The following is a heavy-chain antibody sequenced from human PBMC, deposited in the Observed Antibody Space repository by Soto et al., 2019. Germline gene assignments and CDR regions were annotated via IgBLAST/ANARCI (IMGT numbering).Heavy chain of an antibody. D-gene: IGHD6-6*01. CDR3: ARAALSSSSAGFSVY. Sequence: ASVKVSCKASGYTLSNYGINWVRQSAGQGPEWMGWVSPKNGNTNYAQKLQGRVTMTTDISTNTAFMELKSLTSDDTALYFCARAALSSSSAGFSVYWGQGTLVTVSS. CDR2: VSPKNGNT. CDR1: GYTLSNYG. J-gene: IGHJ4*02. V-gene: IGHV1-18*04.